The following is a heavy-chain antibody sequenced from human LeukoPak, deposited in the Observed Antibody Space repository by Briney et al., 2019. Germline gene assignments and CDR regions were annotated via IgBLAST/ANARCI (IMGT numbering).Heavy chain of an antibody. V-gene: IGHV1-2*02. Sequence: ASVKVSCEASGYTFTGYYMHWVRQAPGQGLEWMGWINPNSGGTNYAQKFQGRVTMTRDTSISTAYMELSRLRSDDTAVYYCVFLDYDRHGAYWGQGTLVTVSS. CDR1: GYTFTGYY. J-gene: IGHJ4*02. D-gene: IGHD4-17*01. CDR2: INPNSGGT. CDR3: VFLDYDRHGAY.